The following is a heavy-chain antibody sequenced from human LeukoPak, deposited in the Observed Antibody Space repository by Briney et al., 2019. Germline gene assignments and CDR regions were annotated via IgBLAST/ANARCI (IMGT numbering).Heavy chain of an antibody. D-gene: IGHD6-19*01. J-gene: IGHJ4*02. Sequence: GGSLRLSCAASGFTFSSYSMSWVRQAPGKGPEWVANIKQGGTEKYYVDSVKGRFTISRDNAKNSLYLQMSSLRAEDTAVYYCARGSGWYGYWGQGTLVTVSS. V-gene: IGHV3-7*03. CDR1: GFTFSSYS. CDR2: IKQGGTEK. CDR3: ARGSGWYGY.